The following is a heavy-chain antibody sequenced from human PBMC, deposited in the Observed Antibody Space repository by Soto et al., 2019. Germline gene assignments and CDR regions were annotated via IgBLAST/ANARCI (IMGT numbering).Heavy chain of an antibody. Sequence: QVQLQESGPGLVKPSQTLSLTCTVSGGSISSGDYYWSWIRQPPGKVLEWIGYIYYSGSTYYNPSLKSRVIISVDTSMNQFSLKLSSVTAADTAVYYCARDFGDYDGFDIWGQGTMVTVSS. J-gene: IGHJ3*02. V-gene: IGHV4-30-4*01. CDR3: ARDFGDYDGFDI. CDR2: IYYSGST. D-gene: IGHD4-17*01. CDR1: GGSISSGDYY.